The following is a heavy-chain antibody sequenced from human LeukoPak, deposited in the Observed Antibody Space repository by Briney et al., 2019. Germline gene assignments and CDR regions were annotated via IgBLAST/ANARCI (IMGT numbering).Heavy chain of an antibody. CDR3: ARVAAGYSVNYFDY. CDR2: ISTGSSTT. Sequence: GGSLRLSCAASEFAFSTYNMNWVRQAPRKGLEWVSYISTGSSTTYYADSVEGRFTISRDNVENSLYLQMNSLRDEDTAVYYCARVAAGYSVNYFDYWGQGTLVTVSS. CDR1: EFAFSTYN. D-gene: IGHD4-23*01. J-gene: IGHJ4*02. V-gene: IGHV3-48*02.